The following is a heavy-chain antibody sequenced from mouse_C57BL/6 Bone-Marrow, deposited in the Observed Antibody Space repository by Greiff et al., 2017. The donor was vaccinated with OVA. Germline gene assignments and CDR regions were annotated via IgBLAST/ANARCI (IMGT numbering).Heavy chain of an antibody. CDR2: IWRGGST. CDR3: AKKANYYGDYAMDY. J-gene: IGHJ4*01. CDR1: GFSLTSYG. V-gene: IGHV2-5*01. Sequence: VKLQESGPGLVQPSQSLSITCTVSGFSLTSYGVHWVRQSPGKGLEWLGVIWRGGSTDYNAAFMSRLSITKDNSKSQVFFKMNSLQADDTAIYYCAKKANYYGDYAMDYWGQGTSVTVSS. D-gene: IGHD1-1*01.